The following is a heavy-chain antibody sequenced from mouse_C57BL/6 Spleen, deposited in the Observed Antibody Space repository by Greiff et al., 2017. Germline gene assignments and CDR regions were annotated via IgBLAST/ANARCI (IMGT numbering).Heavy chain of an antibody. CDR1: GYTFTSYW. D-gene: IGHD1-1*01. Sequence: QVQLQQPGAELVRPGSSVKLSCKASGYTFTSYWMHWVKQRPIQGLEWIGNINPSNGGTNYNEKFKSKATLTVDKSSSTAYMQLSSLTSEDSAVYYCARGFYYYGSSYDYAMDYWGQGTSVTVSS. CDR3: ARGFYYYGSSYDYAMDY. V-gene: IGHV1-53*01. CDR2: INPSNGGT. J-gene: IGHJ4*01.